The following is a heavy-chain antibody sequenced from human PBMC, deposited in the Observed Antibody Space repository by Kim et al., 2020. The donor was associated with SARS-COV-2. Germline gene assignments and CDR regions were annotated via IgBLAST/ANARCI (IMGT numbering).Heavy chain of an antibody. J-gene: IGHJ3*02. CDR3: TTAYYYDRRHDAFDI. V-gene: IGHV3-15*01. Sequence: GSLRLSCAASGFTFSNAWMSWVRQAPGKGLEWVGRIKSKTDGGTTDYAAPVKGRFTISRDDSKNTLYLQMNSLKTEDTAVYYCTTAYYYDRRHDAFDIWGQGTMVTVSS. CDR1: GFTFSNAW. D-gene: IGHD3-22*01. CDR2: IKSKTDGGTT.